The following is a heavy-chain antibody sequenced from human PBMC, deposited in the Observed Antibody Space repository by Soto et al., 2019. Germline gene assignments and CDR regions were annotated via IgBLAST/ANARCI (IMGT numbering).Heavy chain of an antibody. CDR3: ARGRRFLDRRAYGSHAY. CDR2: IYYSGNT. V-gene: IGHV4-61*08. CDR1: GGSVSSGAYY. Sequence: SETLSLTCTVSGGSVSSGAYYWSWIRQPPGKGLEWIGYIYYSGNTNYNPSLKSRVTISVDTSKNQFSLKLRSVIAADTAVYYCARGRRFLDRRAYGSHAYWGQGTLVTVS. J-gene: IGHJ4*02. D-gene: IGHD3-3*01.